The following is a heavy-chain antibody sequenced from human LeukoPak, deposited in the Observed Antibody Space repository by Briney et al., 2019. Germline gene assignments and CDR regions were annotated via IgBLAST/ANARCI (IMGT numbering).Heavy chain of an antibody. J-gene: IGHJ4*02. CDR2: ISYDGSNK. Sequence: PGRFLRLSCAASGVTFSSYAMYWVRQAPGKGLDWVAVISYDGSNKYYADSVKGRFTISRDNSKTTLYLQMNILRAEDTAMYFCATGYGAWSFGYWGQGTLVTVSS. V-gene: IGHV3-30-3*01. CDR1: GVTFSSYA. CDR3: ATGYGAWSFGY. D-gene: IGHD4-17*01.